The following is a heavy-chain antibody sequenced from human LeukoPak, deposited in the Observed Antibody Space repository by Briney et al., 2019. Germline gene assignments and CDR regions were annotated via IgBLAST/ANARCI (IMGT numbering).Heavy chain of an antibody. V-gene: IGHV4-59*08. Sequence: SETLPPTCSVPGVPVRSYYWTWIRQPPGKGLEGVGYIHHSGTTNYNPSLKSRVTISIDTSKNQLSLKLSSVTVADTALYYCARLGRTDGYPPKYYYGMDVWGQGTTVSVSS. CDR2: IHHSGTT. D-gene: IGHD5-24*01. J-gene: IGHJ6*02. CDR3: ARLGRTDGYPPKYYYGMDV. CDR1: GVPVRSYY.